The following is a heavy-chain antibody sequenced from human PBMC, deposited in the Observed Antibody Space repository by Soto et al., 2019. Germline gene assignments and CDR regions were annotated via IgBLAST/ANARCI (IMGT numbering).Heavy chain of an antibody. V-gene: IGHV3-30*18. CDR3: AKTPSYCSGGSCYPNYYYYYMDV. CDR1: GFTFSSYG. D-gene: IGHD2-15*01. CDR2: ISYDGSNK. Sequence: GGSLRLSCAASGFTFSSYGMHWVRQAPGKGLEWVAVISYDGSNKYYADSVKGRFTISRDNSKNTLYLQMNSLRAEDTAVYYCAKTPSYCSGGSCYPNYYYYYMDVWGKGTTVTVSS. J-gene: IGHJ6*03.